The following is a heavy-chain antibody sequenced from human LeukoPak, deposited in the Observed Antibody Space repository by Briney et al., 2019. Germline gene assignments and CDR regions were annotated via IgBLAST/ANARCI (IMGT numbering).Heavy chain of an antibody. CDR3: ARVADCGGDCYSSY. Sequence: SVKVSCKASGGTFSSYAISWVRQAPGQGLEWMGGIIPIFGTANYAQKFQGRVTITADESTSTAYMELSSLRSEDTAVYYCARVADCGGDCYSSYWGQGTLVTVSS. V-gene: IGHV1-69*13. D-gene: IGHD2-21*01. CDR2: IIPIFGTA. CDR1: GGTFSSYA. J-gene: IGHJ4*02.